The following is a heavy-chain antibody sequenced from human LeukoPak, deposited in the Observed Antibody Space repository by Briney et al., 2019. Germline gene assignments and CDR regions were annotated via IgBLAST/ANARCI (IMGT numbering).Heavy chain of an antibody. J-gene: IGHJ4*02. D-gene: IGHD6-19*01. CDR1: GGSFSGYY. Sequence: SETLSLTCAVYGGSFSGYYWSWIRQPPGKGLEWIGEINHSGVTNYNTSLKSRVTISVDTSKNQFPLKLSSVTAADTAVYYCARHWGYSSGWYRRSSFDYWGQGTLVTVSS. CDR3: ARHWGYSSGWYRRSSFDY. V-gene: IGHV4-34*01. CDR2: INHSGVT.